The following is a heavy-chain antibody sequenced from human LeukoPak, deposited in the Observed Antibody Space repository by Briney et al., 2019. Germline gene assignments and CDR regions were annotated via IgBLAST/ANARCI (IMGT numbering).Heavy chain of an antibody. J-gene: IGHJ4*02. D-gene: IGHD2-2*01. V-gene: IGHV3-23*01. CDR2: IDQSGGYI. Sequence: PGGSLRLSCTASGLTFSNYAMSWVRQAPAKGLEWVAGIDQSGGYIHYADSVKGRFTISRDNSKNTLHLQMNSLRAEDTAVYYCARDYCSSTSCHRPLDYWGQGTLVTVSS. CDR1: GLTFSNYA. CDR3: ARDYCSSTSCHRPLDY.